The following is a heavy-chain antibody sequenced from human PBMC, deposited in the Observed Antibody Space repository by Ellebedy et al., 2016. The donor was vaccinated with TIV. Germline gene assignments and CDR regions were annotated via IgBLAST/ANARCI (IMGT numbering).Heavy chain of an antibody. CDR1: GGSISSYY. Sequence: SETLSLTXTVSGGSISSYYWSWIRQPPGKGLEWIGYIYYSGSTNYNPSLKSRVTISVDTSKNQFSLKLSSVTAADTAVYYCARAGGYSYGYNYWGQGTLVTVSS. CDR3: ARAGGYSYGYNY. CDR2: IYYSGST. J-gene: IGHJ4*02. V-gene: IGHV4-59*12. D-gene: IGHD5-18*01.